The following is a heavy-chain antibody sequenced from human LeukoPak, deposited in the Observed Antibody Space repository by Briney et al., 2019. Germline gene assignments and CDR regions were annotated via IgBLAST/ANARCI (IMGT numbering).Heavy chain of an antibody. V-gene: IGHV4-39*01. D-gene: IGHD4-11*01. CDR1: GGSISSSSSY. J-gene: IGHJ3*02. CDR2: IYYSGST. CDR3: AKTSIYSNYVPAFDI. Sequence: PSETLSLTCTVSGGSISSSSSYWGWIRQPPGKGLEWSGSIYYSGSTYYNPSLKSRVTISVDTSKNQFSLKLSSVTAADTAVYYCAKTSIYSNYVPAFDIWGQGTMVTVSS.